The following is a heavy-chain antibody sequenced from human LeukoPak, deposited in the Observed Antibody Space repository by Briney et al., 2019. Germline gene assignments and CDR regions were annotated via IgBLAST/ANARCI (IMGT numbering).Heavy chain of an antibody. Sequence: PGGSLRVSCAASGFTFSNAWMSWVRQARGKGLEWVGRIKSKTDGGTTDYAAPVKGRFTISRDDSKNTLYLQMNSLKTEDTAVYYCTTDSWWFVSSRDDDDYWGQGTLVTVSS. D-gene: IGHD2-15*01. CDR1: GFTFSNAW. V-gene: IGHV3-15*01. CDR3: TTDSWWFVSSRDDDDY. CDR2: IKSKTDGGTT. J-gene: IGHJ4*02.